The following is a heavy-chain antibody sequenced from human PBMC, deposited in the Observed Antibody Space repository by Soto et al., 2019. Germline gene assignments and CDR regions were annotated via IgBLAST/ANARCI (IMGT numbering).Heavy chain of an antibody. CDR3: AREVRVFGVPHFDP. V-gene: IGHV3-66*01. Sequence: GGSLRLSCAASGFTVSSNYMSWVRQAPGKGLEWVSVIYSGGSTYYTDSVKGRFTISRDNSKNTLYLQMNSLRAEDTAVYYCAREVRVFGVPHFDPWGQGTLVTVSS. CDR2: IYSGGST. D-gene: IGHD3-3*01. CDR1: GFTVSSNY. J-gene: IGHJ5*02.